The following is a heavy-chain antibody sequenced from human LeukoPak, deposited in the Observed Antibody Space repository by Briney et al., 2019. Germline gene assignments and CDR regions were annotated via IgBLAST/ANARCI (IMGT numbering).Heavy chain of an antibody. J-gene: IGHJ4*02. CDR3: TAVSLLRGYDVLTFYSYPNYFDF. D-gene: IGHD3-9*01. CDR1: GYTLTELS. V-gene: IGHV1-24*01. Sequence: SVKVSCKVSGYTLTELSMHWVRQAPGKGLEWMGGFDPEYGDTIYAQNFQGRLTMTEDTSTATAFMEVSSLRSEDTAVYYCTAVSLLRGYDVLTFYSYPNYFDFWGQGTLVTVSS. CDR2: FDPEYGDT.